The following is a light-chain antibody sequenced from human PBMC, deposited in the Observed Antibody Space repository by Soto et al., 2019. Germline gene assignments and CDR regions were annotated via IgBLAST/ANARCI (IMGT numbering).Light chain of an antibody. V-gene: IGKV3-11*01. CDR1: QSVSRY. Sequence: EIVWTQSPATLSLSPGERATLSCRASQSVSRYLAWYQQKPGQAPRLLIYDASNRATGIPARFSGSGSGTDFTLTISSLEPEDFAVYYCQQRSDWPSTFGGGTKVQIK. J-gene: IGKJ4*01. CDR2: DAS. CDR3: QQRSDWPST.